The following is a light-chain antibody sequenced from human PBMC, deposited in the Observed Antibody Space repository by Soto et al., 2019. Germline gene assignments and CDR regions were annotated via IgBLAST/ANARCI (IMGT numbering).Light chain of an antibody. Sequence: QSVLTQPPSVSEAPRQRVTISCSGSSSNIGNNAVNWYQQLPGTAPNLLIYYDDLLPSGVSDRFSGSKSGTSASLAISGLQSEDEADYYCAAWDDSLNGVVFGGGTKVTVL. J-gene: IGLJ2*01. CDR2: YDD. CDR1: SSNIGNNA. V-gene: IGLV1-36*01. CDR3: AAWDDSLNGVV.